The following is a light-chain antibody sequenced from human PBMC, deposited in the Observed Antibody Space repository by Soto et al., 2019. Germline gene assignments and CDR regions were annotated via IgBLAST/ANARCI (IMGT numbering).Light chain of an antibody. V-gene: IGLV1-40*01. CDR1: SSNIGAGHD. Sequence: QSVLTQPPSVSGAPGQRVTISCTGSSSNIGAGHDVHWYQQLPGTAPKLLIYGNSNRPSGVPDRFSGSKSGTSASLAITGLRAEDEADYYCQSYDSSLSGGVFGGGTKLTVL. J-gene: IGLJ3*02. CDR2: GNS. CDR3: QSYDSSLSGGV.